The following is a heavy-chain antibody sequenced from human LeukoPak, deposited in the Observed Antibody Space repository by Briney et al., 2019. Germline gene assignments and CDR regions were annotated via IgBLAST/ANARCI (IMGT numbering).Heavy chain of an antibody. J-gene: IGHJ4*02. CDR1: GFTFSNYG. CDR3: ASPYDFWSGYIEPVRGDF. D-gene: IGHD3-3*01. V-gene: IGHV3-30*03. Sequence: PGGSLRLSCAAPGFTFSNYGIHWVRQAPGRGLEWVAVISYDGNKKYYADSVKGRFTISRDNSKNTLYLQMNTLRAEDTAVYYCASPYDFWSGYIEPVRGDFWGQGTLVTVSS. CDR2: ISYDGNKK.